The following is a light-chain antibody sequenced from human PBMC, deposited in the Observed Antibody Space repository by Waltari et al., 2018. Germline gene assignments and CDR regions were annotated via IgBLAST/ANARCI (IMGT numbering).Light chain of an antibody. CDR3: IQGTHFPPT. CDR1: QSLLHTNGNTF. CDR2: KVS. Sequence: DVVLTQSPLSLPITPGQPASMTCRSSQSLLHTNGNTFLSWFLQKPGQPPRRLIYKVSNRDSGVPDRFSGSGAGTDFTLKISRVEAEDVGVYYCIQGTHFPPTFGQGTKVEIK. V-gene: IGKV2-30*02. J-gene: IGKJ1*01.